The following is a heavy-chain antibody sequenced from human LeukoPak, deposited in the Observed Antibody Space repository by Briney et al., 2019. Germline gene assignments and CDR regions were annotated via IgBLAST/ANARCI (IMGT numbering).Heavy chain of an antibody. CDR3: ARMGPLYYYDSSGYYPRYY. CDR2: ISSSSSYI. Sequence: GGSLRLSCAASGFTFSSYSMNWVRQAPGKGLEWVSSISSSSSYIYYADSVKGRFTISRDNAKNSLYLQMNSLRAEDTAVYYCARMGPLYYYDSSGYYPRYYWGQGTLVTVSS. V-gene: IGHV3-21*01. J-gene: IGHJ4*02. CDR1: GFTFSSYS. D-gene: IGHD3-22*01.